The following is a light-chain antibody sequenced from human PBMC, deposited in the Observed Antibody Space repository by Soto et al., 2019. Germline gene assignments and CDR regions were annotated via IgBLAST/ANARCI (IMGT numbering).Light chain of an antibody. CDR2: GGS. V-gene: IGKV3-15*01. Sequence: EVVMTQSPATLSASPGERVTLSCRASQNLGSSLAWYQQRPGQAPRLLLYGGSTRATGIPARFSGSGSGTEFTVTISSLQYEDFAVYYCQQYNYWPPYTFGQGTNLEFK. CDR3: QQYNYWPPYT. CDR1: QNLGSS. J-gene: IGKJ2*01.